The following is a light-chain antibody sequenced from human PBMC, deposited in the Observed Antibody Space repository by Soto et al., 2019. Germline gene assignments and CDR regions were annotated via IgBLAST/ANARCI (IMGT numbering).Light chain of an antibody. Sequence: EIVLTQSPGTLSLSPGERATLSCRASQSVSSSYLAWYQQKPGQAPRLLIYGASSRATGIPDRFSGSGSGTDFTLTIRRLEPEDFAVYYCQQYGSPITFGQGARHEIK. CDR2: GAS. CDR1: QSVSSSY. V-gene: IGKV3-20*01. CDR3: QQYGSPIT. J-gene: IGKJ5*01.